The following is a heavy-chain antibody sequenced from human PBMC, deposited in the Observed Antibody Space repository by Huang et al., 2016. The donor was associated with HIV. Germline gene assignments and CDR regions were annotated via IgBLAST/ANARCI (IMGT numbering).Heavy chain of an antibody. Sequence: QLQVQESGPGLVKPSETLSLTCTVSSGSLSSSSYYWAWIRQPPGKGLEWIGNIYYTVSTYYNPALKRRVTISLDSSKNQFSLKLTSVTAADTAVYYCAGLGPMVRGIEGWFDPWGQGTLVIVSS. D-gene: IGHD3-10*01. CDR2: IYYTVST. V-gene: IGHV4-39*01. J-gene: IGHJ5*02. CDR1: SGSLSSSSYY. CDR3: AGLGPMVRGIEGWFDP.